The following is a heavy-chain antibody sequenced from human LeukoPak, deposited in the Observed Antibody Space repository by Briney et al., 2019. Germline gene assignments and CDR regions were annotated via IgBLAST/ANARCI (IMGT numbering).Heavy chain of an antibody. CDR3: ASDPPYTSSSAW. D-gene: IGHD2-2*01. J-gene: IGHJ4*02. CDR1: GFTFTSTA. CDR2: ILVGSGNT. V-gene: IGHV1-58*01. Sequence: SVKVSCKASGFTFTSTAVQWVRQARGQRLEWIGWILVGSGNTNYAQMFQERVTLTWDVSTSTAYMVLSSLRSEDTAIYHCASDPPYTSSSAWWGQGTLVTVSS.